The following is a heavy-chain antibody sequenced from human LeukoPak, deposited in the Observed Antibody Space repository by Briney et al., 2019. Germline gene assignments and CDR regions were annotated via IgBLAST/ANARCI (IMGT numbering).Heavy chain of an antibody. J-gene: IGHJ3*02. CDR3: ARRGRGTFGPHAFDI. V-gene: IGHV4-39*01. Sequence: PSETLSLTCTVSGGSISSSSYYWGWIRQPPGKGLEWIGSIYYSGSTYYNPSLKSRVTISVDTSKNQFSLKLSSVTAADTAVYYCARRGRGTFGPHAFDIWGQGAMVTVSS. D-gene: IGHD3-16*01. CDR2: IYYSGST. CDR1: GGSISSSSYY.